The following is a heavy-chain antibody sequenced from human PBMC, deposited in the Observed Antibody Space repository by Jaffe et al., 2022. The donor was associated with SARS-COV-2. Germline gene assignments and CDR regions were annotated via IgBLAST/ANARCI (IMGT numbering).Heavy chain of an antibody. V-gene: IGHV3-21*01. Sequence: EVQLVESGGGLVKPGGSLRLSCAASGFTFSSYSMNWVRQAPGKGLEWVSSISSSSSYIYYADSVKGRFTISRDNAKNSLYLQMNSLRAEDTAVYYCARDTRGTMVRGVIPYYYYYYMDVWGKGTTVTVSS. CDR3: ARDTRGTMVRGVIPYYYYYYMDV. CDR1: GFTFSSYS. CDR2: ISSSSSYI. J-gene: IGHJ6*03. D-gene: IGHD3-10*01.